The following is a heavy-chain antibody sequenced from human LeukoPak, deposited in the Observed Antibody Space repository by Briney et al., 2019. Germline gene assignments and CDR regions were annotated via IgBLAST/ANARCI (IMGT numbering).Heavy chain of an antibody. CDR1: GYTFTSYG. V-gene: IGHV1-18*01. CDR2: ISAYNGNT. D-gene: IGHD6-13*01. Sequence: VASVKVSCKASGYTFTSYGISWVRLAPGQGLEWMGWISAYNGNTNYAQKLQGRVTMTTDTSTSTAYMELRSLRSDDTAVYYCASPRVPYSSSSQLDYWGQGTLVTVSS. J-gene: IGHJ4*02. CDR3: ASPRVPYSSSSQLDY.